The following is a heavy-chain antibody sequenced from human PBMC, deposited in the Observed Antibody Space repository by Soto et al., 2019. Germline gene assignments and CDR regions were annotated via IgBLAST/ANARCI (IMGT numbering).Heavy chain of an antibody. D-gene: IGHD1-1*01. CDR3: ARDSTVSVPCYYYGMDV. Sequence: QVQLVESGGGVVQPGRSLRLSCAASGFTFSSYAMHWVRQAPGKGLEWVAVISYDGSNKYYADSVKGRFTISRDNSKNTLYLQMNSLIAEDTAVYYCARDSTVSVPCYYYGMDVWGQGTTVTVSS. CDR2: ISYDGSNK. V-gene: IGHV3-30-3*01. CDR1: GFTFSSYA. J-gene: IGHJ6*02.